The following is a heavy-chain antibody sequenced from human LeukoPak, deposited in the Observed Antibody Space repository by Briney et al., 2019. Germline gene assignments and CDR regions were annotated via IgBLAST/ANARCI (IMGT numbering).Heavy chain of an antibody. Sequence: GGSLRLSCGASGFTFSSYWMHWVRQAPGMGLVWVSRINNDGSSTSYADSVQGRFTISRDNAKNTLYLQMNSLRAEDTALYYCARVARGDYYYYYMDVWGKGTTVTVSS. CDR1: GFTFSSYW. J-gene: IGHJ6*03. D-gene: IGHD3-10*01. CDR3: ARVARGDYYYYYMDV. V-gene: IGHV3-74*01. CDR2: INNDGSST.